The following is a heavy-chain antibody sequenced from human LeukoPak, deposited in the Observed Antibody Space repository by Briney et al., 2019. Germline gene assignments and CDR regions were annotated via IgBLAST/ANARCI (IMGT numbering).Heavy chain of an antibody. D-gene: IGHD3-10*01. CDR2: INQDGSGK. Sequence: PGGSLRLSCAASGFTFSSYYMSWVRQAPGKGLEWVANINQDGSGKYYVDSVKGRFTISRDNAKNSLYLQMNSLRAEDTAVYYCARLSAGSGAWGQGTLVTVSS. CDR3: ARLSAGSGA. CDR1: GFTFSSYY. V-gene: IGHV3-7*01. J-gene: IGHJ5*02.